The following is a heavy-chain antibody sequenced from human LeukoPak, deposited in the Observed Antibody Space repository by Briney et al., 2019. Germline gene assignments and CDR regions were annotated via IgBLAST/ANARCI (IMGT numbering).Heavy chain of an antibody. Sequence: SETLSLTCTVSGGSIGSYYWSWIRQPPGKGLEWIGYIYYSGSTNYNPSLKSRVTISVDTSKNQFSLKLSSVTAADTAVYYCARRVGYNSSGYEFDYWGQGTLVTVSS. CDR2: IYYSGST. D-gene: IGHD3-22*01. CDR3: ARRVGYNSSGYEFDY. V-gene: IGHV4-59*01. CDR1: GGSIGSYY. J-gene: IGHJ4*02.